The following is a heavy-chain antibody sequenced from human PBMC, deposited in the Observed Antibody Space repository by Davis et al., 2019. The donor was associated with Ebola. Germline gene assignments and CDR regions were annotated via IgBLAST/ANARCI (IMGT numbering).Heavy chain of an antibody. CDR2: IYYSGST. V-gene: IGHV4-39*01. J-gene: IGHJ6*02. Sequence: SETLSLTFAVYGGFFSGYYWGWIRQPPGKGLEWIASIYYSGSTYYNPSLKSRVTISVDTSKNQFSLKLSSVTAADTAVYYCAIITTLRYYYYYGMDVWGQGTTVTVSS. CDR3: AIITTLRYYYYYGMDV. CDR1: GGFFSGYY. D-gene: IGHD4-17*01.